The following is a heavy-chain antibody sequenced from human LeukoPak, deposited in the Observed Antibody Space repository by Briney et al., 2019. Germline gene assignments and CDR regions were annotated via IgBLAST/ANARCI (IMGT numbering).Heavy chain of an antibody. V-gene: IGHV3-23*01. CDR3: AKVGMAAAAEFDY. J-gene: IGHJ4*02. CDR1: GFTFSSYG. CDR2: ISGSGGST. D-gene: IGHD6-13*01. Sequence: GGTLRLSCAASGFTFSSYGMSWVRQAPGKGLEWVSAISGSGGSTYYADSVKGRFTISRDNSKNTLYLQMNSLRAEDTAVYYCAKVGMAAAAEFDYWGQGTLVTVSS.